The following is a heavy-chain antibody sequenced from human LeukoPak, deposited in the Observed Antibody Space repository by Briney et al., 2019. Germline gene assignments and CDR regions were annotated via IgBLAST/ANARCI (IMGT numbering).Heavy chain of an antibody. J-gene: IGHJ4*02. Sequence: SETLSLTCTVSGGSISSSSYYWGWIRQPPGKGLEWIGSIYYSGSTYYSPSLKSRVTISVDTSKNQFSLKLSSVTAVDTAVYYCASTSGSYDYWGQGTLVTVSP. CDR2: IYYSGST. CDR3: ASTSGSYDY. D-gene: IGHD1-26*01. CDR1: GGSISSSSYY. V-gene: IGHV4-39*01.